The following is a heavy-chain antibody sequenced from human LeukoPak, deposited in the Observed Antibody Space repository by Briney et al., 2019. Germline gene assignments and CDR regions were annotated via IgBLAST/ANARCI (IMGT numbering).Heavy chain of an antibody. CDR3: ARDRYSREDDAFDI. Sequence: SETLSLTCAVSGGSLSGYYWTWIRQPPGKGLEWIGSIYYSGSTYYNPSLKSRVTISVDTSKNQFSLKLSSVTAADTAVYYCARDRYSREDDAFDIWGQGTMVTVSS. D-gene: IGHD2-15*01. CDR2: IYYSGST. V-gene: IGHV4-39*07. J-gene: IGHJ3*02. CDR1: GGSLSGYY.